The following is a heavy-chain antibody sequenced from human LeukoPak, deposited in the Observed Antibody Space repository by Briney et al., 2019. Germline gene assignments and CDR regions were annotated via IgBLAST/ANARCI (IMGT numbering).Heavy chain of an antibody. D-gene: IGHD3-10*01. CDR1: GFIFSNYW. CDR3: VTGGYHYTS. CDR2: IKQDGSEK. Sequence: PGGFLRLSCAASGFIFSNYWMSWVRQAPGKGLEWVANIKQDGSEKYYVDSVKGRFTISRDNAKNSLYLQMNSLRGEDTAVYYCVTGGYHYTSWGQGTLVTVSS. J-gene: IGHJ4*02. V-gene: IGHV3-7*04.